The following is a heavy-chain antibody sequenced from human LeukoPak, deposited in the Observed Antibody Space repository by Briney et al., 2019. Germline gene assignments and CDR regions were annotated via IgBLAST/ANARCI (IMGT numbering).Heavy chain of an antibody. CDR1: GGSVSSGGYY. J-gene: IGHJ4*02. CDR3: ARDYYDSSGYYDY. Sequence: PSETLSLTCTVSGGSVSSGGYYWSWIRQPPGKGLEWIGYVYCSGNTNYNPSLKSRVTISVDTSKNQFSLKLSSVTAADTAVYYCARDYYDSSGYYDYWGQEALVTVSS. V-gene: IGHV4-61*08. D-gene: IGHD3-22*01. CDR2: VYCSGNT.